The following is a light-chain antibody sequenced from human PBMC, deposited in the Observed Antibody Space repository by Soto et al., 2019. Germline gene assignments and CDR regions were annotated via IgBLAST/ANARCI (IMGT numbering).Light chain of an antibody. CDR1: QSVSSW. V-gene: IGKV1-5*01. Sequence: DIQMTQAPSTLSASVGDRVTITCRASQSVSSWLAWYQQKPGKAPKLLIYDASSLESGVPSSFSGSGAGTVFTLTISSLQPDDFATYYCQQYNSYWTFGQGTKVDSK. J-gene: IGKJ1*01. CDR2: DAS. CDR3: QQYNSYWT.